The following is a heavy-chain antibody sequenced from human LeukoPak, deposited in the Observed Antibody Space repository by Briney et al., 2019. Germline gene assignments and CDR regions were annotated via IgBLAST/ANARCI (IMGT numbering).Heavy chain of an antibody. D-gene: IGHD6-19*01. Sequence: GGSLRLSCAASGFTFSAYAMSWVRQSPGKGLEWVSTISGSGGSTYYADSVKGRFTISRDNSKNTLFLQMSSLRGEDTAVYYCAKSPDVAGTGRFDYWGQGTLVSVSS. J-gene: IGHJ4*02. V-gene: IGHV3-23*01. CDR1: GFTFSAYA. CDR2: ISGSGGST. CDR3: AKSPDVAGTGRFDY.